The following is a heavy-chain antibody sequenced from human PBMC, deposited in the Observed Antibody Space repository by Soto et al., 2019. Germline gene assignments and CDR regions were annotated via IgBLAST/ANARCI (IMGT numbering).Heavy chain of an antibody. D-gene: IGHD3-22*01. CDR1: GFTFGDYA. Sequence: PGGSLRLSCTASGFTFGDYAMSWVRQAPGKGLEWVGFIRSKAYGGTTEYAASVKGRFTISRGDSKSIAYLQMNSLKTEDTAVYYCTRALHYYDSSGYSSGAFDIWGQGTMVTVSS. CDR3: TRALHYYDSSGYSSGAFDI. CDR2: IRSKAYGGTT. V-gene: IGHV3-49*04. J-gene: IGHJ3*02.